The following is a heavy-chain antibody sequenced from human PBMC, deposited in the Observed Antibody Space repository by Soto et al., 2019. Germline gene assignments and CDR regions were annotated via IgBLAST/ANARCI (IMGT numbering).Heavy chain of an antibody. V-gene: IGHV3-9*01. CDR2: ISGNSGSI. J-gene: IGHJ4*02. D-gene: IGHD2-15*01. Sequence: EVQLVESGGGLVQPGRSLRLSCAASGFTFDDSAMHWVRQAPGKGLEWVSGISGNSGSIGYADSVKGRFTISRDNAKNSLYLKVNSLRPEDTAFYDCGKESSGGINYWGQGTLVTVSS. CDR1: GFTFDDSA. CDR3: GKESSGGINY.